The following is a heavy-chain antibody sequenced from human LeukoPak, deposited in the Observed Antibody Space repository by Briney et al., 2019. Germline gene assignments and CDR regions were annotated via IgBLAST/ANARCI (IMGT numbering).Heavy chain of an antibody. CDR1: GGSISSGASF. D-gene: IGHD1-26*01. J-gene: IGHJ4*02. CDR2: IYYSGST. Sequence: PSQTLSLTCTVSGGSISSGASFWSWIRQPPGKGLEWIGYIYYSGSTNYNPSLKSRVTISVDTSKNQFSLKLSSVTAADTAVYYCARGGYSGIPLGDWGQGTLVTVSS. V-gene: IGHV4-61*08. CDR3: ARGGYSGIPLGD.